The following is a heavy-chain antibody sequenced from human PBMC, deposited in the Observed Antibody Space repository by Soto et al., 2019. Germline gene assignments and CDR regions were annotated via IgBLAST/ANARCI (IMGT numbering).Heavy chain of an antibody. CDR2: ISAYNGNT. CDR1: GYTFTSYG. V-gene: IGHV1-18*04. J-gene: IGHJ3*02. Sequence: ASVKVSYKAPGYTFTSYGISWVRQAPGQGLEWMGWISAYNGNTNYAQKLQGRVTMTTDTSTSTAYMELRSLRSDDTAVYYCATYHSDYDFWSGYYGPNAFDIWGQGTMVTVSS. CDR3: ATYHSDYDFWSGYYGPNAFDI. D-gene: IGHD3-3*01.